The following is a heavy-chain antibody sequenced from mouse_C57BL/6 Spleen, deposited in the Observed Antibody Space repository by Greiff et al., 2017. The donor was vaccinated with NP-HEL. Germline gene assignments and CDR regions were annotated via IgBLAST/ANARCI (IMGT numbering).Heavy chain of an antibody. J-gene: IGHJ2*01. CDR3: ARSDYYGSSPPDY. CDR2: IYPGSGGT. D-gene: IGHD1-1*01. V-gene: IGHV1-54*01. Sequence: QVQLQQSGAELVRPGTSVKVSCKASGYAFTSYLIEWVKQRPGQGLEWIGVIYPGSGGTNYNEKFKGKATLTADTSSSTAYMQLSSLTSEDSAVFFCARSDYYGSSPPDYWGQGTTLTVSS. CDR1: GYAFTSYL.